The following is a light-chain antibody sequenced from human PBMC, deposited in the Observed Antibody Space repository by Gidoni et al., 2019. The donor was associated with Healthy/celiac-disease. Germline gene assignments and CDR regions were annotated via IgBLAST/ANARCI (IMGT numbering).Light chain of an antibody. V-gene: IGKV1-5*03. CDR1: QSISSW. CDR3: QQYNSNSPYT. CDR2: KAS. J-gene: IGKJ2*01. Sequence: DIQMTQSPSTLSASVGDRVTITCRASQSISSWLAWYQQKPGKAPKLLIYKASSLESGVPSRFSGSGSGTEFTLTISSLQPDDFATYYCQQYNSNSPYTFXQXTKLEIK.